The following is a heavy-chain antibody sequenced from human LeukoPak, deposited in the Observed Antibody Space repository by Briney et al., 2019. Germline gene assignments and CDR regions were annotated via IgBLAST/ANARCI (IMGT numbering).Heavy chain of an antibody. D-gene: IGHD4-23*01. CDR1: GGSVSSGSYY. J-gene: IGHJ4*02. V-gene: IGHV4-61*01. Sequence: PSETLSLTCTVSGGSVSSGSYYWSWIRQPPGKGLEWIGYIHYSGSSNYNPSLRSRVTISVDTSKKQFSLKLSSVTAADTAVYYCARVRFYRGNSNPTHLFDYWGQGTLVTVSS. CDR2: IHYSGSS. CDR3: ARVRFYRGNSNPTHLFDY.